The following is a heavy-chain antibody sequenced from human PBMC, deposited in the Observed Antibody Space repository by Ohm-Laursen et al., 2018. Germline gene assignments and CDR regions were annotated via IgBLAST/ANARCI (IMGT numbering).Heavy chain of an antibody. Sequence: GSLRLSCTASGFTFSSFDVNWVRQAPGKGLEWLSYISSSGNTIYYADSVKGRFTISRDNSKKKLYLQMNSLRVEDTAVYYCARGSCTSSASAFDMWGQGTMVTVSS. CDR2: ISSSGNTI. CDR1: GFTFSSFD. D-gene: IGHD2-2*01. CDR3: ARGSCTSSASAFDM. J-gene: IGHJ3*02. V-gene: IGHV3-48*03.